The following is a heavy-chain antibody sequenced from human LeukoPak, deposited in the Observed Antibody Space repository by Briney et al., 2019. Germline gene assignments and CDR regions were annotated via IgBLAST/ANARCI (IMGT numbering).Heavy chain of an antibody. CDR1: GFTFSSYG. CDR2: IRYDGSNK. V-gene: IGHV3-30*02. CDR3: ARVGTMVRGVIGWFDP. D-gene: IGHD3-10*01. J-gene: IGHJ5*02. Sequence: GGSLRLSCAASGFTFSSYGMHWVRQAPGKGLEWVTFIRYDGSNKYYTDSVKGRFTISRDNAKNSLYLQMNSLRAEDTAVYYCARVGTMVRGVIGWFDPWGQGTLVTVSS.